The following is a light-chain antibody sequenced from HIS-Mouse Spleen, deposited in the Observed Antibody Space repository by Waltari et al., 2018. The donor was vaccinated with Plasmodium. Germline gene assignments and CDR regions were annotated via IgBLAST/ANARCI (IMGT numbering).Light chain of an antibody. CDR2: GAS. V-gene: IGKV3-15*01. CDR1: QSVSSN. Sequence: EIVMTQSPATPSVSPGERATLSCRASQSVSSNLAWYQQKPGHAPRLLIYGASTRATGIPARFSGSGSGTEFTLTISSLQSEDFAVYYCQQYNNWSFTFGPGTKVDIK. CDR3: QQYNNWSFT. J-gene: IGKJ3*01.